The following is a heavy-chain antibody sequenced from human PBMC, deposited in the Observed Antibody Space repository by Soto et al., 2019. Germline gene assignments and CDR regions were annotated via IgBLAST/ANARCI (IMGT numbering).Heavy chain of an antibody. D-gene: IGHD3-22*01. Sequence: PXGSLRLSCSAAGFILSSFGMHWVRQAPGRGLDWVAHIWYDGSNTYYADSDSVKGRFTISRDNSRNTLYLQMNSLKTEDTAVYYCVRATYFSDSSGYTRCFDYWGQGTLVTVSS. CDR3: VRATYFSDSSGYTRCFDY. CDR1: GFILSSFG. CDR2: IWYDGSNT. J-gene: IGHJ4*02. V-gene: IGHV3-33*01.